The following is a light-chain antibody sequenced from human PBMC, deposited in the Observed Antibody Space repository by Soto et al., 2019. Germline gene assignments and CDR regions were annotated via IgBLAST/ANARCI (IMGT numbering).Light chain of an antibody. Sequence: SVLTQPPSVSGAPGQRVTISCTGSSSNIGAGYVVHWYQQLPGTVPKLLIYGNSNRPSGVPDRFSGSKSASSASLAITGLQAEDEADYFCQSYDSSLSVVFGGGTKVTVL. CDR2: GNS. V-gene: IGLV1-40*01. CDR3: QSYDSSLSVV. J-gene: IGLJ2*01. CDR1: SSNIGAGYV.